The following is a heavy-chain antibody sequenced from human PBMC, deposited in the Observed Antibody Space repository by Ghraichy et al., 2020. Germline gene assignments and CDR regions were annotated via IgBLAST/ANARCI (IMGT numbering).Heavy chain of an antibody. CDR2: IYYSGST. CDR1: GGSISSSSYY. CDR3: ARLEYRYNFDS. J-gene: IGHJ4*02. D-gene: IGHD5-18*01. V-gene: IGHV4-39*01. Sequence: SETLSLTCTVFGGSISSSSYYWGWIRQPPGKGLEWIGSIYYSGSTYYNPSLKSRVTISVDTSKNQFSLKLSSVTAADTAVYYCARLEYRYNFDSWGQGTLVTVSS.